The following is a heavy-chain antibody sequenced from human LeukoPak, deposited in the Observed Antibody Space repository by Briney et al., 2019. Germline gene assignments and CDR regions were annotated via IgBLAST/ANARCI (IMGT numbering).Heavy chain of an antibody. CDR3: ASLAAGRWVFFDH. Sequence: GGSLRLSCAASGFTFSDYYMSWIRQAPGKGLEWVSYISSSSSYTNYADSAKGRFTISRDNAKNSLYLQMNSLRAEGTAVYYCASLAAGRWVFFDHWGQGTLVTVSS. D-gene: IGHD6-13*01. J-gene: IGHJ4*02. CDR1: GFTFSDYY. CDR2: ISSSSSYT. V-gene: IGHV3-11*06.